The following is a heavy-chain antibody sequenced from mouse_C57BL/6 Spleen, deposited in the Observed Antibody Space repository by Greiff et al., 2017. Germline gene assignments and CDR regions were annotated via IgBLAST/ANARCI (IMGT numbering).Heavy chain of an antibody. J-gene: IGHJ3*01. CDR1: GYTFTTYP. CDR2: FHPYNDDT. V-gene: IGHV1-47*01. D-gene: IGHD1-1*01. Sequence: QVHVKQSGAELVKPGASVKMSCKASGYTFTTYPIEWMKQNHGKSLEWIGNFHPYNDDTKYNEKFKGKATLTVEKSSSTVYLELSRLTSDDSAVYYCARQNYGSSYGFAYWGQGTLVTVSA. CDR3: ARQNYGSSYGFAY.